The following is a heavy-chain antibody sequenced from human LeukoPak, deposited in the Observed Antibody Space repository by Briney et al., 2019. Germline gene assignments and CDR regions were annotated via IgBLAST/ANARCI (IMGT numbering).Heavy chain of an antibody. D-gene: IGHD6-19*01. CDR1: EFTFSSYA. J-gene: IGHJ4*02. V-gene: IGHV3-23*01. Sequence: GGTLRLSCAASEFTFSSYAMSWVRQAPGKGLEWVSTISGGAASTYYADSVKGRFTISRDNSKNTLYLQMNSLRAEDTALYYCAKSSAVAGSRGFFDYWGQGTLVTVSS. CDR2: ISGGAAST. CDR3: AKSSAVAGSRGFFDY.